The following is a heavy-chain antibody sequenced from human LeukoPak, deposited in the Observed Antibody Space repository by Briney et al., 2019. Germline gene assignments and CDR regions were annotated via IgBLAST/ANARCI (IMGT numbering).Heavy chain of an antibody. CDR3: ASSAAARHDY. V-gene: IGHV4-39*07. Sequence: PSETLSLTCTVSGGSISSSSYYWGWIRQPPGKGLEWIGSIYYSGSTYYNPSLKSRVTISVDTSKNQFSLKLSSVTAADTAVYYCASSAAARHDYWGQGTLVTVSS. D-gene: IGHD6-6*01. J-gene: IGHJ4*02. CDR2: IYYSGST. CDR1: GGSISSSSYY.